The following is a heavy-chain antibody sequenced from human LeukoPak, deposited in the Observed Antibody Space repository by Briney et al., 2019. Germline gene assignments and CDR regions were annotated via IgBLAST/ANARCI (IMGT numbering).Heavy chain of an antibody. CDR2: IHYSGST. V-gene: IGHV4-59*01. CDR1: GGSISSYY. J-gene: IGHJ4*02. CDR3: ARDRLSGWYEFDY. D-gene: IGHD6-19*01. Sequence: KASETLSLTCTVSGGSISSYYWSWIRQPPGKGLEWIGYIHYSGSTNYNPSLKSRVTISVDTSKNQFFLKLSSVTAADTAVYYCARDRLSGWYEFDYWGQGTLVTVSS.